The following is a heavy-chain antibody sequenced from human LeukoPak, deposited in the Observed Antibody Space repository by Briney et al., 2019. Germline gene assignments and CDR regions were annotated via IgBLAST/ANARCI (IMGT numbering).Heavy chain of an antibody. V-gene: IGHV5-51*01. CDR3: ASAYYDILTALE. D-gene: IGHD3-9*01. CDR2: IYPGDSDT. J-gene: IGHJ4*02. CDR1: GYKLTNNW. Sequence: GESLKISCKISGYKLTNNWIAWVRQMPGKGLKWMGIIYPGDSDTSYSPSFQGQVTISADKSITTAYLQWSSLKASDTAMYYCASAYYDILTALEWGQGTMVTVSS.